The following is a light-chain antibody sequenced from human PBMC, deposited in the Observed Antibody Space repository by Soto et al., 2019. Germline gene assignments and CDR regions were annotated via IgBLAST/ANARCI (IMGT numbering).Light chain of an antibody. CDR3: SSYAGSTSV. J-gene: IGLJ1*01. V-gene: IGLV2-8*01. Sequence: QSALTQPPSASGSPGQSVTISCTGTSSDVGGYNYVSWYQQHPGKASKLMIYEVSKRPSGVPDRFSGSKSGNTASLTVSGLQAEDEADYYCSSYAGSTSVFGTGTKVTVL. CDR2: EVS. CDR1: SSDVGGYNY.